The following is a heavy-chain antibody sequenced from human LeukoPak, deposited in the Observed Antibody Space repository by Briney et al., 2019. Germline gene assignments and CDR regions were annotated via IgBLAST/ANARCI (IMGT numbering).Heavy chain of an antibody. D-gene: IGHD5-12*01. CDR2: ISNSGGRT. V-gene: IGHV3-23*01. CDR3: AKSYNGYESKPDY. Sequence: GGSLILSCAASGFPFSSYAMSWVRQAPGKGLEWVSSISNSGGRTFYTDSVKGRFTISRDNCKITLYLQMNSLRAEDTAVYYCAKSYNGYESKPDYWGQGTLVTVSS. J-gene: IGHJ4*02. CDR1: GFPFSSYA.